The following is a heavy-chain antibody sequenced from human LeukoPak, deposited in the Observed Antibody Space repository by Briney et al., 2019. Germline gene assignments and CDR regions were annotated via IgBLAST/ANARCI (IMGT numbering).Heavy chain of an antibody. Sequence: SETLSLTCTVSGGSISSSSYYWSWIRQPPGKGLDWIGSIYYSGSTYYNPSLKSRVTISVDTSKNQFTLKLSSVTAADTAVYYCARRNSGSYFFDYWGQGTLVTVSS. CDR2: IYYSGST. CDR3: ARRNSGSYFFDY. J-gene: IGHJ4*02. CDR1: GGSISSSSYY. D-gene: IGHD1-26*01. V-gene: IGHV4-39*06.